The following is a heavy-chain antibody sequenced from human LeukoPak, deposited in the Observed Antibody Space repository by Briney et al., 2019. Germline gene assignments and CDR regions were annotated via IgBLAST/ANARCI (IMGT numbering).Heavy chain of an antibody. CDR2: IYYSGST. V-gene: IGHV4-59*01. D-gene: IGHD6-13*01. J-gene: IGHJ4*02. CDR3: ARGSSSGGEFDY. CDR1: GGSISSYY. Sequence: PSGTLSLTCTVSGGSISSYYWSWIRQPPGKGLEWIGYIYYSGSTNYNPSLKSRVTISVDTSKNQFSLKLSSVTAADTAVYYCARGSSSGGEFDYWGQGTLVTVSS.